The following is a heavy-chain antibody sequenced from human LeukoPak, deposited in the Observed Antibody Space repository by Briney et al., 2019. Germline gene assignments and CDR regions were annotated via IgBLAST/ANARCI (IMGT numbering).Heavy chain of an antibody. CDR3: ARRAMVRGVSEGYYYYGMDV. CDR2: INPNSGGT. CDR1: GYTFTGYY. Sequence: ASVKVSCKASGYTFTGYYMHWVRQAPGQVLEWMGWINPNSGGTNYAQKFQGRVTMTRDTSISTAYMELSRLRSDDTAVYYCARRAMVRGVSEGYYYYGMDVWGQGTTVTVSS. D-gene: IGHD3-10*01. J-gene: IGHJ6*02. V-gene: IGHV1-2*02.